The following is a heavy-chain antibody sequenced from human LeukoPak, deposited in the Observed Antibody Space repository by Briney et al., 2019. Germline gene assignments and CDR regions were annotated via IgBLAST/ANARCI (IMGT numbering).Heavy chain of an antibody. CDR3: ARGGKSQLGTCDF. D-gene: IGHD7-27*01. J-gene: IGHJ4*02. Sequence: ASVKVSCKASGYTFNSHDINWVRQATGQGLEWMGWMNPYSGNTGYAQKFQGRVTMTRDTSINTAYMELSRLISDDTAMYYCARGGKSQLGTCDFWGQGTLVTVSS. V-gene: IGHV1-8*01. CDR2: MNPYSGNT. CDR1: GYTFNSHD.